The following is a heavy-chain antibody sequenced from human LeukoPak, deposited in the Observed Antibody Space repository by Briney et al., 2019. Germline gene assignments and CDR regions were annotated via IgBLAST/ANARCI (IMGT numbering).Heavy chain of an antibody. CDR1: GFTFSSYG. J-gene: IGHJ4*02. D-gene: IGHD2-15*01. V-gene: IGHV3-30*18. Sequence: GGSPRLSCAVSGFTFSSYGMHWVRQAPGKGLEWVAVISYDESNKYYADSVKGRFTISRDNSKNTLYLQMNSLRAEDTAVYYCAKGTKLAVAANNYFDYWGQGTLLTVSS. CDR2: ISYDESNK. CDR3: AKGTKLAVAANNYFDY.